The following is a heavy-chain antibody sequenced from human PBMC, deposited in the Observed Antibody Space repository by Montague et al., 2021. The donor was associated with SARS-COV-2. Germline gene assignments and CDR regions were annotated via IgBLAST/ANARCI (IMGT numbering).Heavy chain of an antibody. CDR3: ARGLQHINMVVVVVTGGEYYFDF. Sequence: SETLSLTCAVYGGSFSDYFWTWIRQPPGKGLEWIGEINHRGTSNYNPSLKSRVSISVDTSKNQFSLYLGSVTAADTAVYYCARGLQHINMVVVVVTGGEYYFDFWGQGTLVAVSS. CDR2: INHRGTS. CDR1: GGSFSDYF. D-gene: IGHD3-22*01. V-gene: IGHV4-34*01. J-gene: IGHJ4*02.